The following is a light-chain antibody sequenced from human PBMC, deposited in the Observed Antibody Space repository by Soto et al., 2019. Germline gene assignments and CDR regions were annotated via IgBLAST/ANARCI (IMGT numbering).Light chain of an antibody. CDR2: AAS. CDR3: QQYETFSGT. Sequence: DIQLTQSPSFLSASVGDRVTITCRASQGISSYLAWYQQRPGKAPKLLIYAASTLQSGVPARFSGSGSGTKFTLTIASLQPDDFATYYCQQYETFSGTFGPGTKGDIK. CDR1: QGISSY. J-gene: IGKJ1*01. V-gene: IGKV1-9*01.